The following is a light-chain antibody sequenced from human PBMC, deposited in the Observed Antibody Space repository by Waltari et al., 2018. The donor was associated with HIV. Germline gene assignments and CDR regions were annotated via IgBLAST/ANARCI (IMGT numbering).Light chain of an antibody. CDR2: DVT. J-gene: IGLJ2*01. CDR3: TSYTSSSTLVV. V-gene: IGLV2-14*03. Sequence: QSALTQPASVSGSLGQSIPISCTGTSSDVGGYNYVSWYQHHPGKAPKLMIYDVTNRPSGVSNRFSGSKSGNTASLTISGLQAEDESDYYCTSYTSSSTLVVFGGGTNLTVL. CDR1: SSDVGGYNY.